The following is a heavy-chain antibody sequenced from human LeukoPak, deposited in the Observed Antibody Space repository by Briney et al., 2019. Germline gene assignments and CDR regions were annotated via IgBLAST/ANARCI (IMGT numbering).Heavy chain of an antibody. D-gene: IGHD3-3*02. J-gene: IGHJ5*02. V-gene: IGHV3-30*03. Sequence: PGGSLTLSCAASGFTFSSYGMHWVRQAPSKGLEWVAVISYDGSNKYYADSVKGRFTISRDNSKNTLYLQMNSLRAEDTAVYYCATKVPRTSHFSPWGQGILVTVSS. CDR1: GFTFSSYG. CDR2: ISYDGSNK. CDR3: ATKVPRTSHFSP.